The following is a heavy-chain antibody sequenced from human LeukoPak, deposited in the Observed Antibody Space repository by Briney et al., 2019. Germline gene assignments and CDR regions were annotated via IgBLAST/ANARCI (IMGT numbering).Heavy chain of an antibody. V-gene: IGHV4-39*01. CDR3: ARFFYYDARRPPF. CDR2: IYYSGST. Sequence: NPSETLSLTCTVSGGYISTSNYYWIWIRQSPGKGLEWIGNIYYSGSTYYNPSLMGRVSLSLDTSMNQFSLKVNSLTVADTAVYYCARFFYYDARRPPFWGQGTLVAVSS. J-gene: IGHJ4*02. CDR1: GGYISTSNYY. D-gene: IGHD3-16*01.